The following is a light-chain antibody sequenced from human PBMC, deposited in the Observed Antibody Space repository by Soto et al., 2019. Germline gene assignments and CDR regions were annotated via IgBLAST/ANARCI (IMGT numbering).Light chain of an antibody. CDR1: QSLTNSF. CDR3: QQRSNWPPIT. J-gene: IGKJ5*01. CDR2: DTS. Sequence: EIVLTQSPATLSLSPGERATLSCRASQSLTNSFIAWYQQRPGQAPRLLIYDTSSRASGIPDRFSGSGSGTDFTLTISRLETEDFAVFYCQQRSNWPPITFGQGTRLEIK. V-gene: IGKV3D-20*02.